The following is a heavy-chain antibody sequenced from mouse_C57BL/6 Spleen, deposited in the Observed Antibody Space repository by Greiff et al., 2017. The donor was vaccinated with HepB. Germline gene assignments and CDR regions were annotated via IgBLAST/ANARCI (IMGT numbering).Heavy chain of an antibody. CDR1: GYTFTSYS. CDR2: INPSSGHT. J-gene: IGHJ3*01. V-gene: IGHV1-4*01. Sequence: QVQLQQSGAELARPGASVKMSCKASGYTFTSYSMHWVKQRPGQGLEWIGYINPSSGHTKYNQKFKDKATLTADKSSSTAYMQLSSLTSEDSAVYYCANKDDDGAWFAYWGQGTLVTVSA. D-gene: IGHD2-4*01. CDR3: ANKDDDGAWFAY.